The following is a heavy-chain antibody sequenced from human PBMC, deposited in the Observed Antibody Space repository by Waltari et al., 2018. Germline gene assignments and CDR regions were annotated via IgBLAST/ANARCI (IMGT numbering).Heavy chain of an antibody. CDR3: ARDLRDHYFDY. V-gene: IGHV3-30*02. J-gene: IGHJ4*02. D-gene: IGHD2-21*01. CDR2: IRFDGIEE. Sequence: QVQLVESGGGVVQPGRSLRLPFAASGFSVNSYGMHWVRQAPGKGLELVAIIRFDGIEEYYSDAVQGRFTISRDTSKNTLYLQMNSLRPEDTAIYYCARDLRDHYFDYWGQGTLVTVSS. CDR1: GFSVNSYG.